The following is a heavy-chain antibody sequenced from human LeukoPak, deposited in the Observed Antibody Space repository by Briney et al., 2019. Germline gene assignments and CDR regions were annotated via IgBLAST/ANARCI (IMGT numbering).Heavy chain of an antibody. Sequence: EASVKVSCKASGYTFTSYDINWVRQATGQGLEWMGWMNPNSGNTGYAQKFQGRVTMTSNTSISTAYMELSSLRSDDTAVYYCARGPPYSSGWHWGHPFDYWGRGTLVTVSS. J-gene: IGHJ4*02. CDR1: GYTFTSYD. D-gene: IGHD6-19*01. CDR2: MNPNSGNT. V-gene: IGHV1-8*01. CDR3: ARGPPYSSGWHWGHPFDY.